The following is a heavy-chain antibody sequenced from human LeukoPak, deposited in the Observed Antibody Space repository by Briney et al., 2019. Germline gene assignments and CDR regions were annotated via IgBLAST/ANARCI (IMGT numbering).Heavy chain of an antibody. J-gene: IGHJ5*02. D-gene: IGHD2-15*01. Sequence: ASVKLSCKASGSTFTIYYMHWVRHGPGQGLEWMGWINPNSGSTNYAQKFQGWVTMTRDTTISTAYMELSRLRSDDTAVYYCARAVGFNWFDPWGQGSLVTVSS. V-gene: IGHV1-2*04. CDR1: GSTFTIYY. CDR2: INPNSGST. CDR3: ARAVGFNWFDP.